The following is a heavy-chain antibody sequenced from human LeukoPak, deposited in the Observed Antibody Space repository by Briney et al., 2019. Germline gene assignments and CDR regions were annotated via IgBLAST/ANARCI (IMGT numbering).Heavy chain of an antibody. J-gene: IGHJ4*02. CDR1: GGSFSGCY. CDR3: ARVSSSWSLFDY. CDR2: INHSGST. Sequence: PSEILSLTCAVYGGSFSGCYWSWIRQPPGKGLEWIGEINHSGSTNYNPSLKSRVTISVDTSKNQFSLKLSSVTAADTAVYYCARVSSSWSLFDYWGQGTLVTVSS. D-gene: IGHD6-13*01. V-gene: IGHV4-34*01.